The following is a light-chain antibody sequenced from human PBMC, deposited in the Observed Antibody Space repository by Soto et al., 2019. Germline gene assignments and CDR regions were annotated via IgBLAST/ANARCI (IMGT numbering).Light chain of an antibody. V-gene: IGKV3-11*01. Sequence: EIVLTQSPATLSLSPGERAALSCRASQSVSSYLALYQQKPGQAPRLLIYDASKRAPGIPARFTGSGSGTDFTLTISSLEPEDFAVYFCQQRSNWPSTFGGGTKVEI. CDR1: QSVSSY. CDR2: DAS. J-gene: IGKJ4*01. CDR3: QQRSNWPST.